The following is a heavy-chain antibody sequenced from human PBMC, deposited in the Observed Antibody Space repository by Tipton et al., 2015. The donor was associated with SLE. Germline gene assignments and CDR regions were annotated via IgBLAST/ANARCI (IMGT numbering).Heavy chain of an antibody. Sequence: TLSLTCTVSGGSISSYYWSWIRQPAGGGLEWIGRIYTNENTTYNPSPKSRVTMSVDTSKNHLSLKLISVTAADTAVYYCAREFLNPVTTVHYYFDLWGRGTLVTVSS. J-gene: IGHJ2*01. V-gene: IGHV4-4*07. D-gene: IGHD4-11*01. CDR1: GGSISSYY. CDR2: IYTNENT. CDR3: AREFLNPVTTVHYYFDL.